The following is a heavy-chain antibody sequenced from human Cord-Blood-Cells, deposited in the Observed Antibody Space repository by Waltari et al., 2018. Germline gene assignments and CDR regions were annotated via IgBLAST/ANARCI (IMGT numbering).Heavy chain of an antibody. Sequence: EVQLVQSGAEVKKPGESLKISCKGSGYSFSSYWIGWVRQMPGKGLEWMGIIYPGDSDTRYSPSFQGQVTISADKSISTAYLQWSSLKASDTAMYYCARHRYYYDSSGYCDYWGQGTLVTVSS. CDR2: IYPGDSDT. J-gene: IGHJ4*02. V-gene: IGHV5-51*01. CDR1: GYSFSSYW. D-gene: IGHD3-22*01. CDR3: ARHRYYYDSSGYCDY.